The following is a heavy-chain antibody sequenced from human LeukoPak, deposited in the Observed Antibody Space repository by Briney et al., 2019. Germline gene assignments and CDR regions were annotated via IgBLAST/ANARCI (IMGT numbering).Heavy chain of an antibody. V-gene: IGHV4-4*07. J-gene: IGHJ3*02. CDR1: GGSISSYY. CDR2: MYASGST. Sequence: SETLSLTCTASGGSISSYYWTWIRQPAGKGLEWIGRMYASGSTNYKSSLKSRRTMSVDTSKKQFSLKLRSVTAADTAVYYCARALVPYYDILTGYYKHPIDAFDIWGQGTMVTVSS. CDR3: ARALVPYYDILTGYYKHPIDAFDI. D-gene: IGHD3-9*01.